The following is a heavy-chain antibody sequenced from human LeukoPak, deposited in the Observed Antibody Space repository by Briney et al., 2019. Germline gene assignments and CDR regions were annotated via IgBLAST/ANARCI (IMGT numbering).Heavy chain of an antibody. D-gene: IGHD3-9*01. CDR2: ICAYNGNT. V-gene: IGHV1-18*01. CDR1: GYTFISYG. J-gene: IGHJ4*02. Sequence: AAVKVSSMPSGYTFISYGISCVPPAPGQGREWMGWICAYNGNTNYAQKLQGRVTMTTDTSTSTAYMELRSLRSDDTAVYYCARTPGEYDILTGYYPYYFDYWGQGTLVTVSS. CDR3: ARTPGEYDILTGYYPYYFDY.